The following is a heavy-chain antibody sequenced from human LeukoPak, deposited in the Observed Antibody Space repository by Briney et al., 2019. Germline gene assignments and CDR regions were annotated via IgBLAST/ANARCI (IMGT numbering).Heavy chain of an antibody. V-gene: IGHV3-23*01. D-gene: IGHD3-22*01. CDR1: GFTFSSYA. Sequence: PGGSLRLSCAASGFTFSSYAMNWARQAPGKGLEWVSTITGSGGDTYYADSVKGRFTISRDNSKNTLYLQMNSLRAEDTAIYYCAKDPYVGGGYHSDSWGQGSLVTVSS. J-gene: IGHJ4*02. CDR2: ITGSGGDT. CDR3: AKDPYVGGGYHSDS.